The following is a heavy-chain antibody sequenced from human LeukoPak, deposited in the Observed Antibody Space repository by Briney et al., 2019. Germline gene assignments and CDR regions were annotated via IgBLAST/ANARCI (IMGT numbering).Heavy chain of an antibody. J-gene: IGHJ6*02. V-gene: IGHV3-7*01. CDR2: IKQDGSEN. CDR3: ARGMRYYYYSGMDV. D-gene: IGHD2-2*01. CDR1: GFTFSSHW. Sequence: PGGTLRLSCAASGFTFSSHWMSWVRQAPGKGLEWVANIKQDGSENYYVDSVKGRFTISRDNAKNSLYLQMNSLRAEDTAVYYCARGMRYYYYSGMDVWGQGTTVTVSS.